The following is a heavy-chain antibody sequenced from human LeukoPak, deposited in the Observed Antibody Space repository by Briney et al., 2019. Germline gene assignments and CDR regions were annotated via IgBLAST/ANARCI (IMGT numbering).Heavy chain of an antibody. CDR1: GFTFSSYG. D-gene: IGHD6-19*01. Sequence: GGSLRLSCAASGFTFSSYGMHWVRQAPGKGLEWVAVIWYDGSNKYYADSVKGRFTISRDNSKNTLYLQMNSLRAEDTAVYYCAKEYSSGWHAFDYWGQGTLVTVSS. V-gene: IGHV3-30*02. CDR3: AKEYSSGWHAFDY. J-gene: IGHJ4*02. CDR2: IWYDGSNK.